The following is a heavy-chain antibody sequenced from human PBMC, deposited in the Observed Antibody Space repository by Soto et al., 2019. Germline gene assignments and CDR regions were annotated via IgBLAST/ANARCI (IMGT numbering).Heavy chain of an antibody. D-gene: IGHD3-3*01. CDR3: ARIPYYDFWSGYQMNNWFDP. Sequence: QVQLVQSGAEVKKPGASVKVSCKASGYNFTNYGISWVRQAPGQGLEWMGRISANNGNTNYAQKFQGRVTMTTDTSTSTVYMELRSLRSDDTAVYYCARIPYYDFWSGYQMNNWFDPWGQGTLVTVSS. J-gene: IGHJ5*02. CDR2: ISANNGNT. V-gene: IGHV1-18*01. CDR1: GYNFTNYG.